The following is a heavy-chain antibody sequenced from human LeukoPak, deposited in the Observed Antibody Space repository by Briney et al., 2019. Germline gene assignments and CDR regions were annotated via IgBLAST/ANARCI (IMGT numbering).Heavy chain of an antibody. Sequence: GGSLRLSCAASGFTFSNYALHWVRQAPGKGLEWVAVISYDGSNKFYADSVRGRFTISRDNSKNTLFLQMNSLRPEDTAVYYCAELGITMIGGVWGKGTTVTISS. V-gene: IGHV3-30*04. CDR3: AELGITMIGGV. D-gene: IGHD3-10*02. CDR1: GFTFSNYA. J-gene: IGHJ6*04. CDR2: ISYDGSNK.